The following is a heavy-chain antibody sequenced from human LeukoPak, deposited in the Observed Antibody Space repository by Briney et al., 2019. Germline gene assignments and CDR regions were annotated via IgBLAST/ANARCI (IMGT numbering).Heavy chain of an antibody. D-gene: IGHD6-19*01. CDR3: ARASVPLTYSSDWYLFDY. CDR1: GGTFSSYA. CDR2: IIPILGTA. V-gene: IGHV1-69*13. J-gene: IGHJ4*02. Sequence: ASVKVSCKASGGTFSSYAISWVRQAPGQGLEWMGGIIPILGTANYAQKFQGRVTITADESTSTAYMELSSLRSEDTAVYYCARASVPLTYSSDWYLFDYWGQGTLVTVSS.